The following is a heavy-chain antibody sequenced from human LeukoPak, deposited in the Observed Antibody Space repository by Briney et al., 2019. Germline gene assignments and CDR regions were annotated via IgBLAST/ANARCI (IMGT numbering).Heavy chain of an antibody. Sequence: PGGSLRLSCAASGFTFSSYWMGWVRQAPGKGLEWVANIKQDGSEKYYVDSVKGRFTISRDNAKNSLYLQMNSLRAEDTAVYYCARDRVAVAGYWYFDLWGRGTLVTVSS. D-gene: IGHD6-19*01. CDR3: ARDRVAVAGYWYFDL. CDR2: IKQDGSEK. J-gene: IGHJ2*01. CDR1: GFTFSSYW. V-gene: IGHV3-7*01.